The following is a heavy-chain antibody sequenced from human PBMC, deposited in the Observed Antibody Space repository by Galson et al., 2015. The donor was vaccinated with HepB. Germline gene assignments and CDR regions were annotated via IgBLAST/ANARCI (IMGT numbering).Heavy chain of an antibody. D-gene: IGHD3-22*01. J-gene: IGHJ3*02. CDR3: AKNHYDSSDYYYFRAFDI. CDR2: ISGSGGST. Sequence: SLRLSCAASGFTFSSYVMSWVRQAPGRGLEWLSAISGSGGSTTYGDSVKGRFTISRDNSKNTLYLQMSSLRAEDTAVYYCAKNHYDSSDYYYFRAFDIWGQGTMVTVSS. V-gene: IGHV3-23*01. CDR1: GFTFSSYV.